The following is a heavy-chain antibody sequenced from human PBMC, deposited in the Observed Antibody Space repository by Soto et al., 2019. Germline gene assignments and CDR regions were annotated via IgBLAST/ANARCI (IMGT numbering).Heavy chain of an antibody. CDR2: IKQDGSEK. V-gene: IGHV3-7*01. CDR3: AKDAEDGRLDF. CDR1: GFTFSSYW. J-gene: IGHJ4*02. Sequence: PVGSLRLSCAASGFTFSSYWMSWVRQSPGKGLEWVANIKQDGSEKYYVDSVKGRFTISRDNAKNSLYLQMNSLRAGDTAVYYYAKDAEDGRLDFWGQGSLVTVSS.